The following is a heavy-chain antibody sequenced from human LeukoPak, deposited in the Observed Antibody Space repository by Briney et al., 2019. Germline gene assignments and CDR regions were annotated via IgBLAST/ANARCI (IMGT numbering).Heavy chain of an antibody. D-gene: IGHD3-22*01. J-gene: IGHJ4*02. Sequence: GGSLRLSCAASGFTFSSYWMSWVRQAPGKGLEWVTNIKQDGSEEYYVDSVKGRFTISRDNAKNSLYLQMNSLRAEDTAVYYCARAPPYYYDSSGYYPRPYYFDYWGQGTLVTVSS. CDR2: IKQDGSEE. CDR3: ARAPPYYYDSSGYYPRPYYFDY. V-gene: IGHV3-7*01. CDR1: GFTFSSYW.